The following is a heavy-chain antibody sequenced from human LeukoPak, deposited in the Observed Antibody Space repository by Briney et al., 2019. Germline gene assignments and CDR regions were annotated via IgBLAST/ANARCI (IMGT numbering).Heavy chain of an antibody. CDR1: GYTFTSYG. D-gene: IGHD2-2*01. V-gene: IGHV1-18*01. Sequence: ASVKVSCKASGYTFTSYGISWVRQAPGQGLEWMGWISAYNGNTNYAQKLQGRVTMTTDTSTSTAYMELRSLRSDDTAVYYCARDSIYCSSTSCLQRDAFDIWGQGTMVTVSS. J-gene: IGHJ3*02. CDR2: ISAYNGNT. CDR3: ARDSIYCSSTSCLQRDAFDI.